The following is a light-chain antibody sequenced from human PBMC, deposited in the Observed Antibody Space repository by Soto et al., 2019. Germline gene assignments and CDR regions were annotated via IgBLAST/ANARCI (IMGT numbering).Light chain of an antibody. CDR1: QSVSSY. V-gene: IGKV3-11*01. J-gene: IGKJ4*01. CDR3: QQSSNWPRGLT. Sequence: EIVMTQSPATLSVSPGERATLSCRASQSVSSYLAWYQQKPGQAPRLLIYDASNRATGIPARFSGSGSGTDFTLTISSLEPEDFAVYYCQQSSNWPRGLTFGGGTKVDIK. CDR2: DAS.